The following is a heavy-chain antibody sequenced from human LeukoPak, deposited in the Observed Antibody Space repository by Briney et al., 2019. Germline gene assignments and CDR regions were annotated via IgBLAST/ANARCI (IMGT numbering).Heavy chain of an antibody. CDR3: ARLGVYYGSGSYYNVNDY. CDR2: IYYSGST. CDR1: GGSISSCSYY. J-gene: IGHJ4*02. D-gene: IGHD3-10*01. Sequence: PSETLSLTCTVSGGSISSCSYYWGWIRQPPGKGLEWIGSIYYSGSTYYNPSLKSRVTISVDTSKNQFSLKLSSVTAADTAVYYCARLGVYYGSGSYYNVNDYWGQGTLVTVSS. V-gene: IGHV4-39*01.